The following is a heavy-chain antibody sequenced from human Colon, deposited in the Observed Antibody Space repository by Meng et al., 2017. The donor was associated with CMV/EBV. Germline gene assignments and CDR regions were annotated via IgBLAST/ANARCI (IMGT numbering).Heavy chain of an antibody. CDR1: GYNFVIYV. D-gene: IGHD4-17*01. CDR3: ARAGAAVTTHFNL. J-gene: IGHJ4*02. CDR2: SSGDNGNA. Sequence: QVDLVNSGSKLKKPGDSVKVLGKASGYNFVIYVFTWVRQAPGQGLEWMGWSSGDNGNANSAQKFPGRITMTTDTSTNTAYMGLRSLRSDDSAIYCCARAGAAVTTHFNLCGQGTLVTVSS. V-gene: IGHV1-18*01.